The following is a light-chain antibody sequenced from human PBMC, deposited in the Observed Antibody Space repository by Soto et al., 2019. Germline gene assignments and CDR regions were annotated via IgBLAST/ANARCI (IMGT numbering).Light chain of an antibody. V-gene: IGKV1-5*03. J-gene: IGKJ5*01. CDR3: QQANSFPIT. Sequence: IQMTPSPSTPSGSVGDRVTNTCRASQTISSWLAWYQQKPGKAPKLLIYKASTLKSGVPSRFSGSGSGTEFTLTISSLQPEDFATYYCQQANSFPITFGQGTRLEIK. CDR2: KAS. CDR1: QTISSW.